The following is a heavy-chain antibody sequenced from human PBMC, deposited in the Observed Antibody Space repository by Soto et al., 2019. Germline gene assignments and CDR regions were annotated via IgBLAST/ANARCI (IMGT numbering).Heavy chain of an antibody. D-gene: IGHD6-13*01. V-gene: IGHV3-66*01. J-gene: IGHJ4*02. CDR2: IYSAGGA. CDR3: ARVYSSSYHYFDY. Sequence: PGGSLRLSCAASGFTVSSYRMSWVRQAPGKGLEWVSVIYSAGGADFADSVKGRFTISRDNSKNTLYLQMSSLRAEDTAVYYCARVYSSSYHYFDYWGQGT. CDR1: GFTVSSYR.